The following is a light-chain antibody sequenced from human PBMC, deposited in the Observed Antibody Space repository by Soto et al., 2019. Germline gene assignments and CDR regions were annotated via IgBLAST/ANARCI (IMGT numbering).Light chain of an antibody. CDR2: GAS. V-gene: IGKV3-20*01. J-gene: IGKJ1*01. CDR3: QHYGSSRT. CDR1: QSVSSSD. Sequence: EIVLTQSPGTLSLSPGERATLSCRASQSVSSSDLAWYQHRPGQVPKFLIYGASNSASGIPDRFSGSGSGTDFTLTISELLPEDVVVYYCQHYGSSRTFGEGTKVVIK.